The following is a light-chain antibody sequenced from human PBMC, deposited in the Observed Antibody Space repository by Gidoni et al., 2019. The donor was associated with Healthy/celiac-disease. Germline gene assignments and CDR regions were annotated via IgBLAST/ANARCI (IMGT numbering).Light chain of an antibody. CDR2: GAS. J-gene: IGKJ1*01. CDR3: QQYNNWPPTWT. V-gene: IGKV3-15*01. Sequence: EILMTQSSATLSVSPGERATLPCRASQSFSSYLAWYQQKPGQAPRLLIYGASTRATGIPARFSGSGSGTEFTLTISSLQSEDFAVYYCQQYNNWPPTWTFGQGTKVEIK. CDR1: QSFSSY.